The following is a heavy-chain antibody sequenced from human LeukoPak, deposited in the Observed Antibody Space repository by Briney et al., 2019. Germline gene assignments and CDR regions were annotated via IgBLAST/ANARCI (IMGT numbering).Heavy chain of an antibody. D-gene: IGHD2-21*01. CDR1: GFTFSDYF. CDR3: ARRLPIAGGSSHAFNV. J-gene: IGHJ3*01. V-gene: IGHV3-11*04. Sequence: KTGGSLRLSCAASGFTFSDYFMSWIRQAPGKGLEWVSYITNSDSSVYYADSVQGRFTISRDNAKNSLYLQMNSLRAEDTAVYYCARRLPIAGGSSHAFNVWGQGTMVTVSS. CDR2: ITNSDSSV.